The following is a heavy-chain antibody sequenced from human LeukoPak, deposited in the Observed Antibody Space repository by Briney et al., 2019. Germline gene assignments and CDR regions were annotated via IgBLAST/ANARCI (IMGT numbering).Heavy chain of an antibody. CDR3: AKADTSMVRRYYFDY. Sequence: PGGSLRLSCAASGFTFSNYAVGWIRQAPGKGLEWVSVISGGGGSKYYADSVKGRLTISRDYSRDTLYLQMDSLRAEDTAVYYCAKADTSMVRRYYFDYWGQGTLVTVSS. CDR2: ISGGGGSK. D-gene: IGHD5-18*01. J-gene: IGHJ4*02. V-gene: IGHV3-23*01. CDR1: GFTFSNYA.